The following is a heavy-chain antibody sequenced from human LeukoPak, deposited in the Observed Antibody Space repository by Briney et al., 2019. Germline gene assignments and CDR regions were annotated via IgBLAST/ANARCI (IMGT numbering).Heavy chain of an antibody. CDR3: ARGSIVVVPAAYYYYGMDV. CDR2: IYYSGST. CDR1: GGSISNYF. V-gene: IGHV4-59*01. Sequence: PSETLSLTCTVSGGSISNYFWSLIRQPPGKGLEWIGYIYYSGSTNYNPSLKSRVTISVDTSKNQFSLKLSSVTAADTAVYYCARGSIVVVPAAYYYYGMDVWGQGTTVTVSS. D-gene: IGHD2-2*01. J-gene: IGHJ6*02.